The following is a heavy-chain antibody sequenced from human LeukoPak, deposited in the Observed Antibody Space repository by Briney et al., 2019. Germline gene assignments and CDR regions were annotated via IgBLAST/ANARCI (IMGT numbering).Heavy chain of an antibody. CDR3: VIGVGWQPDY. D-gene: IGHD2-15*01. Sequence: PSETLSLTCTVFGDSVTCYFLNWVRPPPGKGLEWIGHIYKIGTTNYNPSLKSRLTISADTSKNQFSLQLRSVTAADTAVYYCVIGVGWQPDYWGQGTLVTVSS. J-gene: IGHJ4*02. V-gene: IGHV4-59*02. CDR1: GDSVTCYF. CDR2: IYKIGTT.